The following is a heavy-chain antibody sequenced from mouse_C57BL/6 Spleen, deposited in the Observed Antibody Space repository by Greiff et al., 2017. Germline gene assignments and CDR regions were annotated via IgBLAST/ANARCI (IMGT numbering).Heavy chain of an antibody. CDR2: IYPGDGDT. D-gene: IGHD1-1*01. J-gene: IGHJ2*01. V-gene: IGHV1-82*01. CDR3: ARGTTVVAIDY. Sequence: QVQLQQSGPELVKPGASVKISCKASGYAFSSSWMNWVKQRPGKGLEWIGRIYPGDGDTSYNEKFKGKATLTADKSSSTAYMELRSLTSEDSAVYFCARGTTVVAIDYWGQGTTLTVSS. CDR1: GYAFSSSW.